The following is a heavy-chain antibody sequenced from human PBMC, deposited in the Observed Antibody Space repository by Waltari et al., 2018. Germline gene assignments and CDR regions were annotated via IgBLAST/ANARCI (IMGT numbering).Heavy chain of an antibody. D-gene: IGHD3-3*01. J-gene: IGHJ6*02. CDR1: GFTVSSNY. Sequence: EVQLVESGGGLIQPGGSLRLSCAASGFTVSSNYMSWVRQAPGKGLEWVSVIYSGGSTYYADSVKGRFTISRDNSKNTLYLQMNSLRAEDTAVYYCARERYYDFWSGYSYYYYGMDVWGQGTTVTVSS. CDR3: ARERYYDFWSGYSYYYYGMDV. CDR2: IYSGGST. V-gene: IGHV3-53*01.